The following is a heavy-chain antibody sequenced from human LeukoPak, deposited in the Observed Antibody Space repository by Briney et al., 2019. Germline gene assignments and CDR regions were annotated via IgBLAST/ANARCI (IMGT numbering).Heavy chain of an antibody. CDR2: ISGSGGST. D-gene: IGHD1-26*01. CDR1: GFTFSSYA. J-gene: IGHJ4*02. CDR3: AKGGGGSYPYYLNY. Sequence: GGSLRLSCAASGFTFSSYAMSWVRQAPGKGLEWVSAISGSGGSTYYAASVKGRFTISRDSSENALYLQMNSLRAEDTAVYYCAKGGGGSYPYYLNYWGQGTPVTVSS. V-gene: IGHV3-23*01.